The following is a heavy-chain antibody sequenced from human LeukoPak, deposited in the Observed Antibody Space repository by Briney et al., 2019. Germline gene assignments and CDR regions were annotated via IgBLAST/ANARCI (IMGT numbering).Heavy chain of an antibody. V-gene: IGHV5-10-1*01. Sequence: GGSLRLSCAASGFTFSSYAMTWVRQMPGKGLEWMGRIDPSDSYTNYSPSFQGRVTISADKSISTAYLQWASLKASDTAMYYCASLEMATDYWGQGALVTVSS. CDR2: IDPSDSYT. D-gene: IGHD5-24*01. J-gene: IGHJ4*02. CDR1: GFTFSSYA. CDR3: ASLEMATDY.